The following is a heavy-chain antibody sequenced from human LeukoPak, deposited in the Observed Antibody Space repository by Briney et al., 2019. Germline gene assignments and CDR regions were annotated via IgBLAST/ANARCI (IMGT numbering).Heavy chain of an antibody. J-gene: IGHJ6*02. Sequence: GSSVKVSCKASGGTFSSYAISWVRQAPGQGLEWMERIIPILGIANYAQKFQGRVTITADKSTSTAYMELSSLRSEDTAVYYCARGRITMVRGVLPDYYYYGMDVWGQGTTVTVSS. D-gene: IGHD3-10*01. CDR1: GGTFSSYA. CDR3: ARGRITMVRGVLPDYYYYGMDV. CDR2: IIPILGIA. V-gene: IGHV1-69*04.